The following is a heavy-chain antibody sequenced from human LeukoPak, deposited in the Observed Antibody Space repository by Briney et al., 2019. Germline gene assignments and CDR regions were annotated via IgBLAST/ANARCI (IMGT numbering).Heavy chain of an antibody. Sequence: GGSLRLSCAASGFTFSSYEMNWVRLAPGKGLEWVSYISSSGSTIYYADSVKGRFTISRDNAKNSLYLQMNSLRAEDTAVYYCARVGYYYDSSGPDYWGQGTLVTVSS. CDR3: ARVGYYYDSSGPDY. CDR2: ISSSGSTI. J-gene: IGHJ4*02. D-gene: IGHD3-22*01. CDR1: GFTFSSYE. V-gene: IGHV3-48*03.